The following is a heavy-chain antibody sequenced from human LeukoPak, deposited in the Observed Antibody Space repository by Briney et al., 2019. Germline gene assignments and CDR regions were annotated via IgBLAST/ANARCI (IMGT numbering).Heavy chain of an antibody. CDR3: TTRYFDWLEYYYYYGMDV. D-gene: IGHD3-9*01. V-gene: IGHV3-15*01. Sequence: GGSLRPSCAASGLTFSNAWMSWVRQAPGKGLEWVGRIKSKTDGGTTDYAAPVKGRFTISRDDSKNTLYLQMNSLKTEDTAVYYCTTRYFDWLEYYYYYGMDVWGQGTTVTVSS. CDR2: IKSKTDGGTT. CDR1: GLTFSNAW. J-gene: IGHJ6*02.